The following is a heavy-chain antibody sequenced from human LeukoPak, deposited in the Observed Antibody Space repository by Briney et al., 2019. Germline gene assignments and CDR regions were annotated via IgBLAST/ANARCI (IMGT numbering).Heavy chain of an antibody. Sequence: SETLSLTCIVSGASISGYYWGWIRQPPAKGLEWIGYVYSSGSVNYNPSLKSRLTISVDTSKNQVSLKLTFVAAADTAIYYCARHLKLGSSWAYFDYWGPGTPVTVST. CDR3: ARHLKLGSSWAYFDY. CDR2: VYSSGSV. CDR1: GASISGYY. V-gene: IGHV4-59*08. J-gene: IGHJ4*02. D-gene: IGHD2-2*01.